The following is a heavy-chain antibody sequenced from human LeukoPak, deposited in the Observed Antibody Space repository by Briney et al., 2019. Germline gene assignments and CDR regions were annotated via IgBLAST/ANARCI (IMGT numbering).Heavy chain of an antibody. CDR1: GFTFSSYA. CDR3: AKEVYSSSWYGIDY. V-gene: IGHV3-23*01. CDR2: ISGSGGST. D-gene: IGHD6-13*01. Sequence: PGGSLRLSCAASGFTFSSYAMSWVRQAPGKGLEWISAISGSGGSTYYADSVKGRFTISRDNSKNTLYLQMNSLRAEDAAVYYCAKEVYSSSWYGIDYWGQGTLVTVSS. J-gene: IGHJ4*02.